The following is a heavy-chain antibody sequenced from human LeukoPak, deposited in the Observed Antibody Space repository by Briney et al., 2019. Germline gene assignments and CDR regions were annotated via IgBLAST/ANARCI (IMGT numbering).Heavy chain of an antibody. D-gene: IGHD1-26*01. V-gene: IGHV4-39*01. CDR1: EFSFSTFS. CDR2: IYYSGST. Sequence: GSLRLSCAASEFSFSTFSMSWVRQAPGKGLEWIGSIYYSGSTYYNPSLKSRVTISVDTSRNQFSLKLSSVTAADTAVYYCARPRGSYFDFDYWGQGTLVTVSS. J-gene: IGHJ4*02. CDR3: ARPRGSYFDFDY.